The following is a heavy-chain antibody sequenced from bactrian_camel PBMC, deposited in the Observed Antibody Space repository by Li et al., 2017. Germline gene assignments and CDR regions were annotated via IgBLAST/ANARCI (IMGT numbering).Heavy chain of an antibody. CDR2: FSSDGTP. Sequence: HVQLVESGGGSVQAGGSLRLACAISKSLDSSDCLGWFRQAPGEEHEGIAVFSSDGTPSYADSVKGRFTISEDKAKNKLYLQMDNLRPEDSAMYYCAARTGQCGIGWWLIEPFNYWGQGTQVTVS. J-gene: IGHJ4*01. D-gene: IGHD2*01. CDR3: AARTGQCGIGWWLIEPFNY. V-gene: IGHV3S55*01. CDR1: KSLDSSDC.